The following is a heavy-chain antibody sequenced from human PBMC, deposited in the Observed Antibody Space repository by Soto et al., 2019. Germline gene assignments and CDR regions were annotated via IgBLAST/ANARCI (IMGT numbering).Heavy chain of an antibody. V-gene: IGHV3-21*01. CDR2: ISSSSSYI. D-gene: IGHD6-13*01. Sequence: GGSLRLSCAASGFTFSSYSMNWVRQAPGKGLEWVSSISSSSSYIYYADSVKGRFTVSRDDAKNSLYLQMNSLKVEDTAVYYCASAYRSSWSFDYWGQGTLVTVSS. CDR3: ASAYRSSWSFDY. CDR1: GFTFSSYS. J-gene: IGHJ4*02.